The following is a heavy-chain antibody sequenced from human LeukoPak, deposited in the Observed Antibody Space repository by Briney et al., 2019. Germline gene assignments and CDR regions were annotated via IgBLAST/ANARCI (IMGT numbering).Heavy chain of an antibody. CDR1: GGSFSGYY. J-gene: IGHJ3*02. CDR2: INHSGST. Sequence: SETLSLTCAVYGGSFSGYYWSWIRQPPGKWLEWIGEINHSGSTNYNPSLKSRVTISVDTSKNQFSLKLSSVTAADTAVYYCARGSNTAPIWGQGTMVTVSS. V-gene: IGHV4-34*01. CDR3: ARGSNTAPI. D-gene: IGHD5-18*01.